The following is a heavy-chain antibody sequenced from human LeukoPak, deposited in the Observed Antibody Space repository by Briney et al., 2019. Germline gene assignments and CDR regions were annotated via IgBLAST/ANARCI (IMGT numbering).Heavy chain of an antibody. CDR1: RFTFSSYG. D-gene: IGHD6-13*01. CDR3: AKELNQLVRYYYYGMDV. J-gene: IGHJ6*02. V-gene: IGHV3-30*18. CDR2: ISYDGSNE. Sequence: GGALRLSCAGSRFTFSSYGMHWVRQAPGKGLEGVALISYDGSNEYYADSVKGRFTISRDNSKNTLYLQMNSLRADDTAVYYCAKELNQLVRYYYYGMDVWGQGTTVTVSS.